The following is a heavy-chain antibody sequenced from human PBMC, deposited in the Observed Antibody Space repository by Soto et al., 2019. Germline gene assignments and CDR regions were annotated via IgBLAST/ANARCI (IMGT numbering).Heavy chain of an antibody. CDR1: GFTFSDYY. V-gene: IGHV3-11*06. CDR3: ARDLAFGGVIDF. Sequence: TGGSLRLSCAASGFTFSDYYMSWIRQAPGKGLEWLSYISSSSSHIQYADSVKGRFTISRDNAKNSLYLQMDSLRAEDTAFYYCARDLAFGGVIDFWGKGILVTVS. J-gene: IGHJ4*02. CDR2: ISSSSSHI. D-gene: IGHD3-16*01.